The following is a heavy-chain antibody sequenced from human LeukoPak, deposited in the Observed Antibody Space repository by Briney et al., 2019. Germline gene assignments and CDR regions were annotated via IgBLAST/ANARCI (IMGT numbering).Heavy chain of an antibody. CDR2: INHSGSA. J-gene: IGHJ6*03. V-gene: IGHV4-34*01. CDR3: ARTPSLGDYVWGSYTPHGIYYYMDV. D-gene: IGHD3-16*01. Sequence: PSETLSLTCAVYGGSFSGYYWSWIRQPPGKGLEWIGEINHSGSANYNPSLKRRVTISVDTSKNQFSLRLSSVTAADTAVYYCARTPSLGDYVWGSYTPHGIYYYMDVWGKGTTVTVSS. CDR1: GGSFSGYY.